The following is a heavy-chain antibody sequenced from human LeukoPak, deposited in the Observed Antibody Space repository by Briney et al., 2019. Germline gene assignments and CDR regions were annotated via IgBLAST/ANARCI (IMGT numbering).Heavy chain of an antibody. CDR3: ARTAYGGSESYYYSYYMGG. Sequence: PGGSLRLSCAPSGFTVSSHWTSWVRQPPGRGLEWVANTKQDGSEKYYVNSVKGRFTISRDNAKNSLSLQMNSRRAEDTALYYCARTAYGGSESYYYSYYMGGWGKGTTVTVSS. V-gene: IGHV3-7*03. CDR2: TKQDGSEK. D-gene: IGHD4-23*01. CDR1: GFTVSSHW. J-gene: IGHJ6*03.